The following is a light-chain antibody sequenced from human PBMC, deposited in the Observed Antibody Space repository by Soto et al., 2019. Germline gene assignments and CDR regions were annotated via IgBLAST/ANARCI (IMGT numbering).Light chain of an antibody. V-gene: IGLV2-14*03. CDR2: DVS. CDR1: SRDIGDYNY. J-gene: IGLJ2*01. Sequence: QSALTQPASVSGSPGQTITISCTGTSRDIGDYNYVSWYQKHPGKAPKLMIFDVSDRPSGVSNRFAGSKSGNTASLTISGLQAEDEADYYCSSSTSSSTHVLFGGGTKLTVL. CDR3: SSSTSSSTHVL.